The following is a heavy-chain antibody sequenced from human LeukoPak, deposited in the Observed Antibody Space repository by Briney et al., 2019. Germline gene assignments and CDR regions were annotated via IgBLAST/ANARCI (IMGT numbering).Heavy chain of an antibody. CDR3: AGTSGWYESFDY. CDR2: IYYSGST. J-gene: IGHJ4*02. D-gene: IGHD6-19*01. Sequence: KPSETLSLTCTVSGGSISSSSYYWGWIRQPPGKGLEWIGSIYYSGSTYYNPSLKSRVTISVDTSKNQFSLKLSSVTAADTAVYYCAGTSGWYESFDYWGQGTLVTVSS. V-gene: IGHV4-39*07. CDR1: GGSISSSSYY.